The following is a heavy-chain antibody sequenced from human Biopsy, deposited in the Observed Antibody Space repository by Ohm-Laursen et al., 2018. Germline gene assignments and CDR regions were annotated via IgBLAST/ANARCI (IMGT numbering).Heavy chain of an antibody. Sequence: SETLSLTCCVSGFSISSGFHWAWIRQPPGKGLERIGFIYRTGTTTYNPSFKSRVAMAVDTSKNQFSLKVRSVTAADTAVYYCVRGVDYYDPYHYYALDVWGQGTTVTVSS. CDR1: GFSISSGFH. CDR2: IYRTGTT. D-gene: IGHD3-22*01. V-gene: IGHV4-38-2*02. J-gene: IGHJ6*02. CDR3: VRGVDYYDPYHYYALDV.